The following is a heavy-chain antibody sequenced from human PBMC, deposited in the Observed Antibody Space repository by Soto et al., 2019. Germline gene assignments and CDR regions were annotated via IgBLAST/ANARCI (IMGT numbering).Heavy chain of an antibody. CDR2: IFPKSGCT. Sequence: QEQLMQSGTEVKKTGASVKVSCKSSGFSVTGYYLHWVRQVPGQGPEWMGWIFPKSGCTKTALKFQGRVTMTSDTSTNTAYMELRNLRSDDTAIYFCTREGMFHYETRDYYPSTYGLDVWGQGTKVTVSS. J-gene: IGHJ6*02. D-gene: IGHD3-16*01. V-gene: IGHV1-2*02. CDR3: TREGMFHYETRDYYPSTYGLDV. CDR1: GFSVTGYY.